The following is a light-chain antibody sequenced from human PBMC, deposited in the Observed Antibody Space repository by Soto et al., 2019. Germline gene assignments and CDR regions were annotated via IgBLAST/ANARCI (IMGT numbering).Light chain of an antibody. CDR3: QQYYSTPRT. CDR1: QNLLYSPNNKNY. V-gene: IGKV4-1*01. CDR2: WAS. J-gene: IGKJ2*01. Sequence: DIVMTQSPDSLAVSLGERATVNCKSSQNLLYSPNNKNYLAWYQQKPGQPPKLLLYWASTRESGVPDRFSGSGSETDFTLTISSLQAEDVAVYYCQQYYSTPRTFGQWTKLEIK.